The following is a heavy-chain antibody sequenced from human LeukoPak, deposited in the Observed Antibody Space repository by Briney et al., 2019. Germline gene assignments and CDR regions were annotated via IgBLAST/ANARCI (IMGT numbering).Heavy chain of an antibody. CDR3: ARAAYYYDSISDY. J-gene: IGHJ4*02. Sequence: ASVKVSCKASGYTFTSYGISWVRQAPGQGLEWMGWISAYNGNTNYAQKFQGRVTMTGDTSTSTVYMELSSLRSEDTAVYYCARAAYYYDSISDYWGQGTLVTVSS. CDR1: GYTFTSYG. D-gene: IGHD3-22*01. CDR2: ISAYNGNT. V-gene: IGHV1-18*01.